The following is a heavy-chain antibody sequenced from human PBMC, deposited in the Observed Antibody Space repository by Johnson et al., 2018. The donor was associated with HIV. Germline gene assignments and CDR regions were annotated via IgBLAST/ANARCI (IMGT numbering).Heavy chain of an antibody. D-gene: IGHD6-13*01. J-gene: IGHJ3*02. V-gene: IGHV3-20*04. CDR2: IAWNGATT. Sequence: VQLVESGGGVVRPGESLRLSCAASGFTFDEHGMSWVRQAPGKGLEWVSGIAWNGATTGYADSVKGRFTISRDNVKKSLYLQMNDLRAEDTALYYCARDSSSWRPSGAFDIWGQGTMVTVSS. CDR3: ARDSSSWRPSGAFDI. CDR1: GFTFDEHG.